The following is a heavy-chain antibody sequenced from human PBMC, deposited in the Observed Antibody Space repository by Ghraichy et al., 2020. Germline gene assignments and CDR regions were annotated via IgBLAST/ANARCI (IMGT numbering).Heavy chain of an antibody. CDR1: GYTFTGYY. Sequence: ASGKVSCKASGYTFTGYYIHWVRQAPGQGLEWMGWINPNSGDTNYAQKFQGRVTMTRDTSISTAYMELSRLTSDDTAVYYCASLFMVRGITVKFDAFDIWGQGTMVTVSS. CDR3: ASLFMVRGITVKFDAFDI. V-gene: IGHV1-2*02. J-gene: IGHJ3*02. CDR2: INPNSGDT. D-gene: IGHD3-10*01.